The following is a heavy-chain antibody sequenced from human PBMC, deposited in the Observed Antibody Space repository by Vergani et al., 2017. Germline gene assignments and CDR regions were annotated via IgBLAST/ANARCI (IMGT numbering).Heavy chain of an antibody. V-gene: IGHV3-23*01. CDR1: GFTFDTYT. J-gene: IGHJ1*01. Sequence: EVQLLESGGGLVQPGGSRRLSCAGAGFTFDTYTMASVRQAPGKGREWVATISSGGVDIFYADSVKGRFTISRDNSKNTLFLQMNSLKDEDTAVYYCTTAWGLYYLHGEYFQYWGRGTLVSVSS. D-gene: IGHD3-10*01. CDR2: ISSGGVDI. CDR3: TTAWGLYYLHGEYFQY.